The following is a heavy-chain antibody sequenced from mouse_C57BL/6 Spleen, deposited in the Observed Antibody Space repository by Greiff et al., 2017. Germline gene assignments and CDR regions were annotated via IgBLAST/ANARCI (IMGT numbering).Heavy chain of an antibody. CDR1: GYAFTNYL. D-gene: IGHD2-3*01. CDR2: INPGSGGT. CDR3: ARDDGYYNYAMDY. J-gene: IGHJ4*01. V-gene: IGHV1-54*01. Sequence: QVHVKQSGAELVRPGTSVKVSCKASGYAFTNYLIEWVKQRPGQGLEWIGVINPGSGGTNYNEKFKGKATLTADKSSSTAYMQLSSLTSEDSSVYFCARDDGYYNYAMDYWGQGTSVTVSS.